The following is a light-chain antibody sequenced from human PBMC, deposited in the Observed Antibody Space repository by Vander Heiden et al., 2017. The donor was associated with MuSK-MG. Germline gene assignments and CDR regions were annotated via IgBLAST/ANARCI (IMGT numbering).Light chain of an antibody. Sequence: DIQIPQSPSSLSASVGDRVTISCRAIQAISNGLSWYQHKPRQAPTLLIYSTSNLQSGVPSRFSGSGSGTDVTLTISSRQHEDVATYYCLQDYTTPPWTFGQGTKVEI. CDR3: LQDYTTPPWT. CDR2: STS. J-gene: IGKJ1*01. CDR1: QAISNG. V-gene: IGKV1-27*01.